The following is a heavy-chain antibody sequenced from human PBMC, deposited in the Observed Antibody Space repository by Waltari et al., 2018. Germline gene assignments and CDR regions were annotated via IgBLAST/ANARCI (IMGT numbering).Heavy chain of an antibody. J-gene: IGHJ6*03. D-gene: IGHD6-19*01. CDR3: ATSPRPGSGRYPSRFYYFYMDV. V-gene: IGHV1-69*12. Sequence: QVQLVQSGAEVKKPGSSVKVSCKASGGTFSGSAISWVRRAPGQGLEWMGGVPPVLGATKNAQKFQDRVTTNADDSTATVYMALSNLRSEDTADYSCATSPRPGSGRYPSRFYYFYMDVWGKGTTVTISS. CDR2: VPPVLGAT. CDR1: GGTFSGSA.